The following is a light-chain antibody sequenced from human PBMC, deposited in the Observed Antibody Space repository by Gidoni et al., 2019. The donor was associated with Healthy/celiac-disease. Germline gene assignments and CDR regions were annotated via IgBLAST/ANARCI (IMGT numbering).Light chain of an antibody. V-gene: IGKV1-33*01. CDR1: QDISNY. CDR2: DAS. Sequence: DIQMTQSPSSLSASAGDRVTISCQASQDISNYLNWYQQKPGKGPKLLIYDASNLETGVPERFSGSGAGTDFTFTISSLQAEDIATYYCKQYDKLLTFGGGTKVEIK. J-gene: IGKJ4*01. CDR3: KQYDKLLT.